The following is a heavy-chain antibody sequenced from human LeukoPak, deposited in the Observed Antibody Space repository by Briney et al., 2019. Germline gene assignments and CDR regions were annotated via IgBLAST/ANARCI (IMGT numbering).Heavy chain of an antibody. J-gene: IGHJ4*02. Sequence: GGSLSLSCAASGFTFSSYSMNWIRQAPGKGLEWVANIKQDGSEKYHVDSVKGRFTISRDNAKNSLYLQMDSLRVEDTAVYYCARGRECSGTGCYLPGIYWGQGILVTVSS. CDR3: ARGRECSGTGCYLPGIY. CDR2: IKQDGSEK. V-gene: IGHV3-7*01. CDR1: GFTFSSYS. D-gene: IGHD2-2*01.